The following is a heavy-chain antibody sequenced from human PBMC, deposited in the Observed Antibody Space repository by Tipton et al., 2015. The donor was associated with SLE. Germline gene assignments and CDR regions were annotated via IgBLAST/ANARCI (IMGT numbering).Heavy chain of an antibody. CDR1: GGSISSGGYY. D-gene: IGHD3-16*01. J-gene: IGHJ2*01. V-gene: IGHV4-31*03. Sequence: TLSLTCTVSGGSISSGGYYWSWQRQHPGKGLEWIGHIYYSGSTYYNPSLKSRVTISIDTSKNQFSLKLSSVTAADTAVDYCARERLPDFDIDLWGRGSLVAVSS. CDR2: IYYSGST. CDR3: ARERLPDFDIDL.